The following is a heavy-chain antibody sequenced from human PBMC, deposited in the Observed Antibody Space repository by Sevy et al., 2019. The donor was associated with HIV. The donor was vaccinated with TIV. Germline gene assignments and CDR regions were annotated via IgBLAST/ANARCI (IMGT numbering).Heavy chain of an antibody. Sequence: SETLSLTCSVYGGSLSGYYWSWIRQPPGKGLEWVGEINHSGSSNYNPTLKSRVTISVDTSNNQFSLKLSSVTAADTAVYYCARHCRSSSCSHAFDIWGQGTMVTVSS. J-gene: IGHJ3*02. CDR3: ARHCRSSSCSHAFDI. CDR2: INHSGSS. D-gene: IGHD2-2*01. CDR1: GGSLSGYY. V-gene: IGHV4-34*01.